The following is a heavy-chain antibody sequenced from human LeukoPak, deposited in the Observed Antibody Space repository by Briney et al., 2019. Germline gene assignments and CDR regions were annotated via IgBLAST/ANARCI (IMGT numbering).Heavy chain of an antibody. CDR1: GFTFSNHG. V-gene: IGHV3-33*01. J-gene: IGHJ4*02. Sequence: GRSLRLSCAASGFTFSNHGMHWVRQAPGKGPEWVALIWYDGSNKYYGDSVRGRFTISRDNSKNTVYLQMNSLRAEDTGVYYCARDRLEAVTDDDYFDYWGQGTLVTVSS. CDR3: ARDRLEAVTDDDYFDY. D-gene: IGHD2-21*02. CDR2: IWYDGSNK.